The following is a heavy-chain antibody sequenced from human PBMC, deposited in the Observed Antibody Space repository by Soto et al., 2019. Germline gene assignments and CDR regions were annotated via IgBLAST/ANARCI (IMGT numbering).Heavy chain of an antibody. V-gene: IGHV3-23*01. CDR1: GFTFSSYA. J-gene: IGHJ4*02. Sequence: EVQLLESGGGLVQPGGSLRLSCAASGFTFSSYAMSWVRQAPGKGLEWVSAISGSGGSTYYADSVKGRFTISRDNSKNPLYRQMNRLRAEDTAVYYCAKDRAALLRTGSLVDWGQGTLVTVSS. CDR3: AKDRAALLRTGSLVD. CDR2: ISGSGGST. D-gene: IGHD1-1*01.